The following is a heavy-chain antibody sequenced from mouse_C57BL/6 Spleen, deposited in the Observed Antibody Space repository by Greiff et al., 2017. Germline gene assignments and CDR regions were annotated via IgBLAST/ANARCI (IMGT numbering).Heavy chain of an antibody. V-gene: IGHV1-52*01. CDR2: IDPSASET. CDR3: ARFITTEYCDY. D-gene: IGHD1-2*01. CDR1: GYTFTSYW. Sequence: QVQLLQPGAELVRPGSSVKLSCTASGYTFTSYWMHWVQQRPIQGLEWIGNIDPSASETHYNQKFKDKATLAVDKSTSTAERQLSSLRSEDTAVYYCARFITTEYCDYWGQGTTLTVAS. J-gene: IGHJ2*01.